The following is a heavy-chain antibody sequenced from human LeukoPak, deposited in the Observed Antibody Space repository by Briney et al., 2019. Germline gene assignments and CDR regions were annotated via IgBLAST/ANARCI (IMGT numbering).Heavy chain of an antibody. CDR3: ARERASSGYHQAFDI. V-gene: IGHV1-69*04. Sequence: SVKVSCKASGYTFTDYYMHWVRQAPGQGLEWMGRIIPILGIANYAQKFQGRVTITADKSTSTAYMELSSLRSEDTAVYYCARERASSGYHQAFDIWGQGTMVTVSS. CDR2: IIPILGIA. D-gene: IGHD3-22*01. J-gene: IGHJ3*02. CDR1: GYTFTDYY.